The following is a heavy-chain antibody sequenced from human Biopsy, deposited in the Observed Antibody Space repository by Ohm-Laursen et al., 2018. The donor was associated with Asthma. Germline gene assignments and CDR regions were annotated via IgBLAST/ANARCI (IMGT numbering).Heavy chain of an antibody. Sequence: TLSLTCPASGDSIDRGDYSWTWIRQSTGGGLEWIGYIYRNGETNYNPTLKNRVTISIDRSKNQCSLRLRAVTAADTAVYFCARGWNCGGDCYSLDSWGQGTLVTVSS. CDR3: ARGWNCGGDCYSLDS. J-gene: IGHJ4*02. V-gene: IGHV4-30-2*06. D-gene: IGHD2-21*02. CDR2: IYRNGET. CDR1: GDSIDRGDYS.